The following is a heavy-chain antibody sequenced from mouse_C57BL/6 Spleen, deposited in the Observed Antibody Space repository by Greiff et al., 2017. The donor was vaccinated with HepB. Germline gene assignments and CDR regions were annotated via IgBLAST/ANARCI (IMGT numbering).Heavy chain of an antibody. CDR1: GYTFTSYW. V-gene: IGHV1-74*01. D-gene: IGHD1-1*01. CDR3: AIWELRSAWFAY. J-gene: IGHJ3*01. CDR2: IHPSDSDT. Sequence: QVQLKQPGAELVKPGASVKVSCKASGYTFTSYWMHWVKQRPGQGLEWIGRIHPSDSDTNYNQKFKGKATLTVDKSSSTAYMQLSSLTSEDSAVYYCAIWELRSAWFAYWGQGTLVTVSA.